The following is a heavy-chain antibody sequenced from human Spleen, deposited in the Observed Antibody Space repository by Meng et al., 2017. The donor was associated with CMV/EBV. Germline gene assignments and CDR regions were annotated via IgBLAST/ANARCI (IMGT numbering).Heavy chain of an antibody. V-gene: IGHV4-34*01. CDR1: GGSFSGYY. CDR3: ARGGRIAVAGFDY. Sequence: QVQLQQWGAGLLQPPATLSLTCAVYGGSFSGYYWSWIRQPPGKGLEWIGEINHSGSTNYNPSLKSRVTISVDTSKNQFSLKLSSVTAADTAVYYCARGGRIAVAGFDYWGQGTLVTVSS. D-gene: IGHD6-19*01. CDR2: INHSGST. J-gene: IGHJ4*02.